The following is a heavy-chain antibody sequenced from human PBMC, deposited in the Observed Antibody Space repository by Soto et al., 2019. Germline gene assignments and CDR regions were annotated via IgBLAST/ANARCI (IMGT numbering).Heavy chain of an antibody. V-gene: IGHV3-30*18. CDR3: EKEYQRLYHNYGMDV. CDR2: ISYDGSDK. CDR1: EFTFSTYV. D-gene: IGHD6-25*01. Sequence: QVQLVESGGGVVQPGRSLRLSCAASEFTFSTYVMHWVRQAPGKGLEWLALISYDGSDKYYAGSVKGRFTTSRYNSKNTLYLQMTSLRAEDTAVYYCEKEYQRLYHNYGMDVWGQGTTVTVS. J-gene: IGHJ6*02.